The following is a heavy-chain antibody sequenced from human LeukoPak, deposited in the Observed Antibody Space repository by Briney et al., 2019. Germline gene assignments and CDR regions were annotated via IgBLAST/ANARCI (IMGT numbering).Heavy chain of an antibody. J-gene: IGHJ4*02. V-gene: IGHV4-34*01. CDR1: GGSFSGYY. Sequence: SETLSLTCAVYGGSFSGYYWSWIRQPPGKGLEWIGEINHSGSTNYNPSLKSRVTISVDTSKNQFSLKLSSVTAADTAVYYCARHLSGVTGYTYGRGIDYWGQGTLVTVSS. CDR3: ARHLSGVTGYTYGRGIDY. D-gene: IGHD5-18*01. CDR2: INHSGST.